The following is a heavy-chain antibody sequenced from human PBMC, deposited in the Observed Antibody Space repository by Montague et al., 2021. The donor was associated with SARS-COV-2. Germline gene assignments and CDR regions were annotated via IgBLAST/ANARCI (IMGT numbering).Heavy chain of an antibody. D-gene: IGHD3-22*01. CDR2: ISSNGKT. CDR1: GGSINDHY. Sequence: SETLSLTCTVSGGSINDHYRSWIRQSPGKGLEWIGYISSNGKTNYNPSLKSRATLSADASRNEFSLKLDSVTAADTAVYFCARRGYYDSAGYHWHLDLWGRGMLVTVSS. J-gene: IGHJ2*01. CDR3: ARRGYYDSAGYHWHLDL. V-gene: IGHV4-4*09.